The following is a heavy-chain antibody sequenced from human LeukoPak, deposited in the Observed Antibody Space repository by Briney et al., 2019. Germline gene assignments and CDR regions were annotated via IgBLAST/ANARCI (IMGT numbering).Heavy chain of an antibody. CDR3: AREGSYCVGGDCYSFDF. Sequence: ASVKVSCKASGYRFISNYIQWVRQAPGLGPEWMGWMHPGNGNTRYAEKFQGRVTMTRDTSINTAYMDLSSLRSDDTAVYYCAREGSYCVGGDCYSFDFWGQGTLITVSA. CDR2: MHPGNGNT. D-gene: IGHD2-21*02. V-gene: IGHV1-2*02. CDR1: GYRFISNY. J-gene: IGHJ4*02.